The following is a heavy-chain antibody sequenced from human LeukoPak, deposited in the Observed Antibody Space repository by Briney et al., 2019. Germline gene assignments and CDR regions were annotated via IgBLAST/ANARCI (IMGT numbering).Heavy chain of an antibody. V-gene: IGHV4-38-2*02. CDR1: GGSFSSGYY. CDR3: TSSWYYYYYMDV. J-gene: IGHJ6*03. Sequence: PSETLSLTCTVSGGSFSSGYYWGWIRQPPGKGLEWIGSIYHSGSTYYNPSLKSRVTISVDTSKNQFSLKLSSVTAADTAVYYCTSSWYYYYYMDVWGKGTTVTVSS. CDR2: IYHSGST. D-gene: IGHD6-13*01.